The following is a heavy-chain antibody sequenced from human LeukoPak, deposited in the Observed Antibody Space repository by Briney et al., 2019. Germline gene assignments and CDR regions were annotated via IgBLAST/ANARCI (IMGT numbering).Heavy chain of an antibody. V-gene: IGHV3-23*01. D-gene: IGHD2-2*01. CDR1: GFTFSSYA. CDR3: AKVRGYCSSTSCYYFDY. Sequence: QSGGSLRLSYAASGFTFSSYAMSWVRQAPWKGLEWVSAISGSGGSTYYEDSVKGRFTISRDNSKNTLYLRMNSLRAEDTAVYYCAKVRGYCSSTSCYYFDYWGQGTLVTVSS. CDR2: ISGSGGST. J-gene: IGHJ4*02.